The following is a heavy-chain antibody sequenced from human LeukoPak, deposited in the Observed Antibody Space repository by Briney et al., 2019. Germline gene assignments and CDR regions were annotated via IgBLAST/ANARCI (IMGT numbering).Heavy chain of an antibody. D-gene: IGHD3-3*01. CDR3: ARLLGVCYDFWEWFDP. Sequence: GESLKISCKGSGYSFTSYWIGWVRQMPGKGLEWMGIIYPGDCDTRYSPSFQGQVTISADKSISTAYLQWSSLKASDTAMYYCARLLGVCYDFWEWFDPWGQGTLVTVSS. CDR1: GYSFTSYW. J-gene: IGHJ5*02. V-gene: IGHV5-51*01. CDR2: IYPGDCDT.